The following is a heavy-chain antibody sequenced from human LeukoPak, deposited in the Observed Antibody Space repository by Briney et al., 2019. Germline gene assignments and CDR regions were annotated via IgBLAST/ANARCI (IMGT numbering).Heavy chain of an antibody. Sequence: ASVKVSCKASGGTFSSYAISWVRQAPGQGLKWMGGIIPIFGTANYAQKSQGRVTITADESTSTAYMELSSLRSEDTAVYYCARAYGYCSSTSCQYAYYYYGMDVWGKGTTVTVSS. CDR2: IIPIFGTA. CDR3: ARAYGYCSSTSCQYAYYYYGMDV. J-gene: IGHJ6*04. D-gene: IGHD2-2*03. CDR1: GGTFSSYA. V-gene: IGHV1-69*13.